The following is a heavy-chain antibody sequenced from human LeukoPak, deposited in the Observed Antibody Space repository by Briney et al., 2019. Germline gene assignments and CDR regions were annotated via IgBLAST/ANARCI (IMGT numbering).Heavy chain of an antibody. V-gene: IGHV1-69*13. CDR1: GGTFCSYA. J-gene: IGHJ6*03. CDR2: IIPIFGTA. Sequence: GASVKVSCKASGGTFCSYAISWVRQAPGQGLEWMGGIIPIFGTANYAQKFQGRVTITADESTSTAYMELSSLRSEDTAVYYCASAGHGSGSYYYYYYMDVWGKGTTVTVSS. D-gene: IGHD3-10*01. CDR3: ASAGHGSGSYYYYYYMDV.